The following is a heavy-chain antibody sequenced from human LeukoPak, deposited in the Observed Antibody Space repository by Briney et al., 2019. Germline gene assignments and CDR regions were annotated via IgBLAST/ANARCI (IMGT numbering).Heavy chain of an antibody. CDR2: ISGSGGST. CDR3: AKDTAGNPLSDFDY. CDR1: GFTFSSYA. J-gene: IGHJ4*02. Sequence: GGSLRLSCAASGFTFSSYAMSWVRQAPVKGLEWVSAISGSGGSTYYADSVKGRFTISRDNSKNTLYLQMNSLRAEDTAVYYCAKDTAGNPLSDFDYWGQGTLVTVSS. D-gene: IGHD1-1*01. V-gene: IGHV3-23*01.